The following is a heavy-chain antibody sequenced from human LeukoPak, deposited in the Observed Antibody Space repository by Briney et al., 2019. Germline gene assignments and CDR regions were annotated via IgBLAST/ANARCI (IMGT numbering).Heavy chain of an antibody. CDR2: IKSKTDGGTT. CDR3: TTDRALYSSSWYGADYYYGMDV. V-gene: IGHV3-15*01. D-gene: IGHD6-13*01. Sequence: SGGSLRLSCAASGFTFSNAWMSWVRQAPGKGLGWVGRIKSKTDGGTTDYAAPVKGRFTISRDDSKNTLYLQMNSLKTEDTAVYYCTTDRALYSSSWYGADYYYGMDVWGQGTTVTVSS. J-gene: IGHJ6*02. CDR1: GFTFSNAW.